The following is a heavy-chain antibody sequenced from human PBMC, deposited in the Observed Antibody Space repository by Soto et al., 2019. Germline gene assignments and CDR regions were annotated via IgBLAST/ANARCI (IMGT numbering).Heavy chain of an antibody. D-gene: IGHD3-9*01. Sequence: QVQLVESGGGVVQPGRSLRLSCAASGFTFSSYAMHWVRQAPGKGLEWVAVISYDGSNKYYADSVKGRFTISRDNSKNTLYLQMSSLRAEDTAVYYCARGDYDILAGYPHYYYYGMDVWGQGTTVTVSS. CDR3: ARGDYDILAGYPHYYYYGMDV. CDR1: GFTFSSYA. J-gene: IGHJ6*02. CDR2: ISYDGSNK. V-gene: IGHV3-30-3*01.